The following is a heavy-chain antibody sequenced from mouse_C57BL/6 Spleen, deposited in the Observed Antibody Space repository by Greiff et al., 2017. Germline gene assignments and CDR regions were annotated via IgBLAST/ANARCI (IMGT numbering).Heavy chain of an antibody. J-gene: IGHJ4*01. CDR2: IYPRSGNT. CDR3: ASRKGGYYDAMDY. V-gene: IGHV1-81*01. D-gene: IGHD2-2*01. CDR1: GYTFTSYG. Sequence: QVQLKESGAELARPGASVKLSCKASGYTFTSYGISWVKQRTGQGLEWIGEIYPRSGNTYYNEKFKGKATLTADKSSSTAYMELRSLTSEDSAVYFCASRKGGYYDAMDYWGQGTSVTVSS.